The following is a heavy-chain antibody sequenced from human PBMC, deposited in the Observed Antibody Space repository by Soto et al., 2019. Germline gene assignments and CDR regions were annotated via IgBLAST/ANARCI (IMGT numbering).Heavy chain of an antibody. CDR1: GFTFNSYW. CDR2: INSDGSST. D-gene: IGHD1-26*01. Sequence: PGGSLRLSCAASGFTFNSYWMHWVRQAPGKGLVWVSHINSDGSSTTYADSVKGRFTISRDNAKNTLYLQMNSLRAEDTAVYYSVREDVGLGFDYWGRGTLVTVSS. CDR3: VREDVGLGFDY. V-gene: IGHV3-74*01. J-gene: IGHJ4*02.